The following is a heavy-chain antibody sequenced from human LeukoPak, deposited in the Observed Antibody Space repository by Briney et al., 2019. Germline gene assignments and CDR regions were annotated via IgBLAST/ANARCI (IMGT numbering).Heavy chain of an antibody. Sequence: GGSLRLSCAASGFTFSSYGMHWVRQAPGKGLEWVAFIRYDGSNKYYADSVKGRFTISRDNSKNTLYLQMNSLRAEDTAVYYCARDVLASSGWPTSHFDCWGQGALVTVSS. CDR2: IRYDGSNK. D-gene: IGHD6-19*01. V-gene: IGHV3-30*02. CDR1: GFTFSSYG. CDR3: ARDVLASSGWPTSHFDC. J-gene: IGHJ4*02.